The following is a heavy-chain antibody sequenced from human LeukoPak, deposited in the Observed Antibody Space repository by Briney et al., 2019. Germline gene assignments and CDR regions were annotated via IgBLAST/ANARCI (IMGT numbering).Heavy chain of an antibody. V-gene: IGHV1-2*02. Sequence: GASVKVSCKASGYTFTGYYMHWVRQAPGQGLEWMGWINPNSGGTNYAQKFQGRVTMTRDTSISTAYMELSRLRSDDTAVYYCARGPPGSERHLLYYYYYYMDVWGKGTTVTVSS. CDR3: ARGPPGSERHLLYYYYYYMDV. CDR1: GYTFTGYY. D-gene: IGHD1-1*01. J-gene: IGHJ6*03. CDR2: INPNSGGT.